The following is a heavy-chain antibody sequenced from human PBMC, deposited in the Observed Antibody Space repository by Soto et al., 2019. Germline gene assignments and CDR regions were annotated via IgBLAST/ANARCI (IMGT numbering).Heavy chain of an antibody. Sequence: EVQLLESGGGLVQPGGSLRLSCAACGFTFSSYAMSWVSQAPGKGLEWVSAISGSGGSTYYADSVKGRFTISRDNSKNTLYLQMNSLRAEDTAVYYCAKDDLLVVGYFDYWGQGTLVTVSS. CDR2: ISGSGGST. V-gene: IGHV3-23*01. J-gene: IGHJ4*02. CDR1: GFTFSSYA. D-gene: IGHD3-22*01. CDR3: AKDDLLVVGYFDY.